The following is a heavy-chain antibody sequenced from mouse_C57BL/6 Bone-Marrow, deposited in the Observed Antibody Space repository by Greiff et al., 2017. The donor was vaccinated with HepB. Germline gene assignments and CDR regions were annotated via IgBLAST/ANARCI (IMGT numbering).Heavy chain of an antibody. CDR2: INPNNGGT. CDR3: ARGSLLLRSYGAMDY. J-gene: IGHJ4*01. CDR1: GYTFTDYN. D-gene: IGHD1-1*01. V-gene: IGHV1-18*01. Sequence: EVQLQQSGPELVKPGASVKIPCKASGYTFTDYNMDWVKQSHGKSLEWIGDINPNNGGTIYNQKFKGKATLTVDKSSSTAYMELRSLTSEDTAVYYCARGSLLLRSYGAMDYWGQGTSVTVTS.